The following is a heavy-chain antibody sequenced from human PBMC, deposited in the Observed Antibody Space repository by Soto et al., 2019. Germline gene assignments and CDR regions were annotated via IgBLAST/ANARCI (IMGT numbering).Heavy chain of an antibody. Sequence: QVQLVESGGGVVQPGRSLRLSCAASGFTFSSYAMHWVRQAPGKGLEWVAVISYDGSNKYYADSVKGRFTISRDNSKNTLYLQMNSLRAEDTAVYYCASTYYYDSSGYHYWGQGTLVTVSS. J-gene: IGHJ4*02. V-gene: IGHV3-30-3*01. CDR2: ISYDGSNK. CDR1: GFTFSSYA. CDR3: ASTYYYDSSGYHY. D-gene: IGHD3-22*01.